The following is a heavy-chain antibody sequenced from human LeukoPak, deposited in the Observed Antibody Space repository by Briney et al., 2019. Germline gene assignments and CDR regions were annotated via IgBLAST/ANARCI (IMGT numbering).Heavy chain of an antibody. CDR2: INHSGST. Sequence: PSETLSLTCAVYGGSFSGYYWSWIRQPPEKGLEWMGEINHSGSTNYNPSLKSRVTISVDTSKNQFSLKLSSVTAAGTAVYYCARDPTGRGYYFDYWGQGTLVTVSS. CDR1: GGSFSGYY. CDR3: ARDPTGRGYYFDY. V-gene: IGHV4-34*01. J-gene: IGHJ4*02. D-gene: IGHD1-1*01.